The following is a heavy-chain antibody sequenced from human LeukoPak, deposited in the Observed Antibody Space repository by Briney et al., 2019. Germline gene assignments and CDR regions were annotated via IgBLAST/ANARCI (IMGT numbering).Heavy chain of an antibody. CDR2: IKQDGSEK. J-gene: IGHJ4*02. Sequence: GGSLRLSCAASGFTFSSYWMSWVRQAPGKGLEWVANIKQDGSEKYYVDSVKGRFTISRDNAKNSLYLHVNSLRGEDTAVYYCARGSGGFAYWGQGTLVTVSS. CDR1: GFTFSSYW. CDR3: ARGSGGFAY. D-gene: IGHD3-3*01. V-gene: IGHV3-7*01.